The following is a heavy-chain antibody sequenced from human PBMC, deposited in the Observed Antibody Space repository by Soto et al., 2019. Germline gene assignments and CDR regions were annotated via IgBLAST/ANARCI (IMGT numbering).Heavy chain of an antibody. CDR2: IIPIFGTA. CDR1: GGTFSSYA. D-gene: IGHD3-10*01. V-gene: IGHV1-69*13. Sequence: ASVKVSCKASGGTFSSYAISWVRQAPGQGLEWMGGIIPIFGTANYAQKFQGRVTITADESTSTAYMELSSLRSEDTAVYYCARDLYGSGSYYPYQEFDAFDSWGQGTMVTVSS. CDR3: ARDLYGSGSYYPYQEFDAFDS. J-gene: IGHJ3*02.